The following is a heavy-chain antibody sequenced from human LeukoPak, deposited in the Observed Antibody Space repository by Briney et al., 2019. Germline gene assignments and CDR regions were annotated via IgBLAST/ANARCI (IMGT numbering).Heavy chain of an antibody. J-gene: IGHJ5*02. D-gene: IGHD3-10*01. CDR2: IYDSVST. Sequence: SQTLSLTCTVSGGSIGSGGYFWSWIRQPPGKGLEFLGYIYDSVSTYYNPSLKSRVSISVDRSKNQFSLKLTSVTAADTAVYYCARSWHGSGTLDWFDPWGQGTLVTVSS. CDR3: ARSWHGSGTLDWFDP. V-gene: IGHV4-30-2*01. CDR1: GGSIGSGGYF.